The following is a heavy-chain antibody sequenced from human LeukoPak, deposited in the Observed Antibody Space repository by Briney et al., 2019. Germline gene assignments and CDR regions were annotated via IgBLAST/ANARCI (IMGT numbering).Heavy chain of an antibody. CDR2: IYYSGST. CDR3: AREGGSYPEAHFDY. J-gene: IGHJ4*02. CDR1: GGSISSYY. V-gene: IGHV4-59*12. D-gene: IGHD1-26*01. Sequence: PSETLSLTCTVSGGSISSYYWSWIRQPPGKGLEWIGYIYYSGSTNYNPSLKSRVTISVDTSENQFSLKLSSVTAADTAVYYCAREGGSYPEAHFDYWGQGTLVTVSS.